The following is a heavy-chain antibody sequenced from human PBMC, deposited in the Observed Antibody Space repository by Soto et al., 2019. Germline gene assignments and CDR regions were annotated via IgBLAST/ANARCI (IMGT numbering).Heavy chain of an antibody. J-gene: IGHJ4*02. D-gene: IGHD2-15*01. Sequence: PSETLSLTCTVSGGSIISSNHYWGWIRQPPGKGLEWIGTIPYSGSTYYNPSLKSRVTISVDTSKNHFSLELSSVTAADTAVYYCARSSRVGYCSGGDCSNFDYWGQGTLVTVSS. V-gene: IGHV4-39*02. CDR3: ARSSRVGYCSGGDCSNFDY. CDR2: IPYSGST. CDR1: GGSIISSNHY.